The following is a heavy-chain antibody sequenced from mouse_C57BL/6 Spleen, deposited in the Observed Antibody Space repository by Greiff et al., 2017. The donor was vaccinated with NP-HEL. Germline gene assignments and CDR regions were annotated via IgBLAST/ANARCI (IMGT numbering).Heavy chain of an antibody. Sequence: QVQLKESGAELMKPGASVKLSCKATGYTFTGYWIEWVKQRPGHGLEWIGEILPGSGSTNYNEKFKGKATFTADTSSNTAYMQLSSLTTEDSAIYYCARSGEYGSSGAYWGQGTLVTVSA. V-gene: IGHV1-9*01. CDR1: GYTFTGYW. J-gene: IGHJ3*01. D-gene: IGHD1-1*01. CDR3: ARSGEYGSSGAY. CDR2: ILPGSGST.